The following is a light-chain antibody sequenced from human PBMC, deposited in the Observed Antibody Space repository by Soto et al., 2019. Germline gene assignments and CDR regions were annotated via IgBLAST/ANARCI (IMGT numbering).Light chain of an antibody. Sequence: EIVLTQSPGTLSLSPGERSTLSCRASQSVSNNYLAWYQQKPGQAPRLLIYGASNRATGIPDRFSGSGSGKDFTLTISRLEAEDFAVYYCQQYGSSGTFGQGTKVDIK. CDR3: QQYGSSGT. CDR1: QSVSNNY. J-gene: IGKJ1*01. V-gene: IGKV3-20*01. CDR2: GAS.